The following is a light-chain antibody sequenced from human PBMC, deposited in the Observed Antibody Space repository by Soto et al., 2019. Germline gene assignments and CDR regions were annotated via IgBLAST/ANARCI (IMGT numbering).Light chain of an antibody. CDR1: HSILYSSNNKNY. CDR2: DAS. V-gene: IGKV4-1*01. Sequence: DIVMTQSPDSLAVSLGERASINCKSSHSILYSSNNKNYLAWYQQKPGTAPKLLIYDASTLEIGVPSRFSGSGSGTEFTLTISSLQPDDFATYYCQQLDSYSRTFGQGTKVDIK. CDR3: QQLDSYSRT. J-gene: IGKJ1*01.